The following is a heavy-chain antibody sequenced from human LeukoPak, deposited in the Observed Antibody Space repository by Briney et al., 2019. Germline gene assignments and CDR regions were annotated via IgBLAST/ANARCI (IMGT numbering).Heavy chain of an antibody. D-gene: IGHD6-13*01. Sequence: SETLSLTCTVSGGSISSYYWSWIRQPAGKGLEWIGRIYPSGSANYNPSLKSRVSISVDTSKNQFSLKLSSVTAADTAVYYCAVSIAPVGTYYYYYYMDVWGKGTTVTVSS. CDR2: IYPSGSA. V-gene: IGHV4-4*07. J-gene: IGHJ6*03. CDR3: AVSIAPVGTYYYYYYMDV. CDR1: GGSISSYY.